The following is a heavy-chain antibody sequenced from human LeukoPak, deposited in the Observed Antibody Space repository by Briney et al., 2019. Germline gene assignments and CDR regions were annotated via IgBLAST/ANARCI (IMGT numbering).Heavy chain of an antibody. CDR1: GFTFDDYG. D-gene: IGHD1-26*01. CDR2: INWNGGST. Sequence: GGSLRLSCAASGFTFDDYGMSWVRQAPGKGLEWVSGINWNGGSTGYADSVKGRFTISRDNAKNSLYLQMSSLRAEDTALYYCARDTYSGSYLSWFDPWGQGTLVTVSS. V-gene: IGHV3-20*04. J-gene: IGHJ5*02. CDR3: ARDTYSGSYLSWFDP.